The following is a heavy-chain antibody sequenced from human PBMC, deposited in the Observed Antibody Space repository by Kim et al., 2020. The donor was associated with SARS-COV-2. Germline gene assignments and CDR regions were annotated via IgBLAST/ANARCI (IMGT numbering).Heavy chain of an antibody. Sequence: GGSLRLSCAASGFSFSTYAMQWVRQAPGKGLDYVAAISTNGGSPNYADSVKGRFTISRDNSKNTLYLHMGSLRPEDVAVYYCARVVHSSDWYFFDYWGQG. V-gene: IGHV3-64*02. CDR1: GFSFSTYA. CDR2: ISTNGGSP. J-gene: IGHJ4*02. D-gene: IGHD6-19*01. CDR3: ARVVHSSDWYFFDY.